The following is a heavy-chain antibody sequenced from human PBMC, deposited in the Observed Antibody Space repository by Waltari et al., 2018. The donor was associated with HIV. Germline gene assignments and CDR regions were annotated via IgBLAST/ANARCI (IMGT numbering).Heavy chain of an antibody. Sequence: VQLVESGGGVVLPGTSLGLSCTASGLTFVHYAMAWVRQAPGKGVEGVGVISSDGSKKSYIDSVKGRFSVSRDNAKNTLYLRMDSLSLDDTALYVGARESTSKWAKSFDSWGPGT. V-gene: IGHV3-30*03. CDR1: GLTFVHYA. J-gene: IGHJ4*01. CDR3: ARESTSKWAKSFDS. D-gene: IGHD1-26*01. CDR2: ISSDGSKK.